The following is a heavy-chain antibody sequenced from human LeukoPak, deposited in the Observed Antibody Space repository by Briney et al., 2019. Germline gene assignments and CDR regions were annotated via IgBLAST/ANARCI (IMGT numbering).Heavy chain of an antibody. CDR1: GFTFSSYG. J-gene: IGHJ4*02. D-gene: IGHD6-13*01. CDR2: IWYDGSNK. Sequence: GGSLRLSCAASGFTFSSYGMHWVRQASGKGLEWVAVIWYDGSNKYYADSVKGRFTISRDNSKNTLYLQMNSLRAEDTAVYYCAREGRSSSWYGNFDYWGQGTLVTVSS. CDR3: AREGRSSSWYGNFDY. V-gene: IGHV3-33*01.